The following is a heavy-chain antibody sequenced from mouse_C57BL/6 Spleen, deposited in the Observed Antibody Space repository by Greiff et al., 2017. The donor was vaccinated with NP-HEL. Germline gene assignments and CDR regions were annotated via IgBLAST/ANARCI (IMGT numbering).Heavy chain of an antibody. Sequence: VQLQQSGPELVKPGASVKISCKASGYSSTDYNMNWVKQSNGKSLEWIGVINPNYGTTSYNQKFKGKATLTVDQSSSTAYMQLNSLTSEDSAVYYCARPYYYGSTYAMDYWGQGTSVTVSS. D-gene: IGHD1-1*01. J-gene: IGHJ4*01. V-gene: IGHV1-39*01. CDR2: INPNYGTT. CDR1: GYSSTDYN. CDR3: ARPYYYGSTYAMDY.